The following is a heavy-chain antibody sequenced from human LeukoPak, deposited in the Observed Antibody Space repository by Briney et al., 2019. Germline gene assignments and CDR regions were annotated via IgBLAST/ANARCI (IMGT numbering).Heavy chain of an antibody. CDR1: GGSISSGSYY. CDR2: IYTSGST. J-gene: IGHJ6*03. D-gene: IGHD6-6*01. CDR3: VRASIAARLVKSYMDV. Sequence: SETLSLTCTVSGGSISSGSYYWSWIRQPAGKGLEWSGRIYTSGSTNYNPSLKSRVTISVDTSKNQFSLKLTSVTAADTAVHYCVRASIAARLVKSYMDVWGKGTTVTVSS. V-gene: IGHV4-61*02.